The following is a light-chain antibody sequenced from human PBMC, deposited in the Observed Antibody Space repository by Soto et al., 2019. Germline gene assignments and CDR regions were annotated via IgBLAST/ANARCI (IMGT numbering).Light chain of an antibody. J-gene: IGKJ3*01. CDR1: QSISSW. CDR3: QQYNSYSPLFT. Sequence: DIQMTQSPSILSASVGDRVTITCRASQSISSWLAWYQQKPGKAPKLLIYKASSLESGVPSRFSGSGSGTEFTLTISSLQHDDFATYYCQQYNSYSPLFTFGPGTKVDIK. CDR2: KAS. V-gene: IGKV1-5*03.